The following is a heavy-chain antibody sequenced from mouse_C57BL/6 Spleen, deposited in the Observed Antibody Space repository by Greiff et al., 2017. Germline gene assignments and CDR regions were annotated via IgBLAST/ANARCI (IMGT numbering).Heavy chain of an antibody. J-gene: IGHJ4*01. CDR1: GYTFTDYY. CDR2: INPNNGGT. V-gene: IGHV1-26*01. CDR3: ARGVVAPHAMDY. Sequence: VQLQQSGPELVKPGASVKISCKASGYTFTDYYMNWVKQSHGKSLEWIGDINPNNGGTSYNQKFKGKATLTVDKSSSTAYMELRSLTSEDSAVYYCARGVVAPHAMDYWGQGTSVTVSS. D-gene: IGHD1-1*01.